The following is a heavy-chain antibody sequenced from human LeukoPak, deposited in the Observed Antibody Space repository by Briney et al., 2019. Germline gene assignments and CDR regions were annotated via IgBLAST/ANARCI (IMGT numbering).Heavy chain of an antibody. J-gene: IGHJ5*02. CDR3: SRGRYYDFWSGYSFNWFDP. CDR2: IYHSGTT. Sequence: SETLSLTCTVSGYSISSGYYWGWIRQPPGKGLEWIGSIYHSGTTYCHPSLKSRVTISVDTSKNQFSLKLSSVTAADAAVYYCSRGRYYDFWSGYSFNWFDPWGQGTLVTVSS. CDR1: GYSISSGYY. V-gene: IGHV4-38-2*02. D-gene: IGHD3-3*01.